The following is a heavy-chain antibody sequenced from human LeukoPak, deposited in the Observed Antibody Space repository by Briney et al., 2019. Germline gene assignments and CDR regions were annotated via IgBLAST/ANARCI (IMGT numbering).Heavy chain of an antibody. CDR3: ARGDSCWAGCYMDV. J-gene: IGHJ6*03. D-gene: IGHD6-19*01. CDR1: GYTFTSYD. CDR2: MNPNSGNT. V-gene: IGHV1-8*01. Sequence: ASVKVSCKSSGYTFTSYDINWVRQATGQGLEWMGWMNPNSGNTGYAQKFQGRVTMTRNTSISTAYMELSSLRSEDTAVYYCARGDSCWAGCYMDVWGKGTTVTISS.